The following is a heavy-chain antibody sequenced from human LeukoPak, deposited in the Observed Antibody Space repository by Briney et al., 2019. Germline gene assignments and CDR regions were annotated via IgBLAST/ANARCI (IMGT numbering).Heavy chain of an antibody. J-gene: IGHJ4*02. V-gene: IGHV4-59*01. CDR3: ARGRTFDN. Sequence: SETLSLTCTVSGGSITSYFWSWIRQPPGKGLEWIGNIYYTGSTSYNPSLKSRVTMSVDTSKNQFSLKLSSVTAADTAVYYCARGRTFDNWGQGTLVTVSS. CDR2: IYYTGST. CDR1: GGSITSYF.